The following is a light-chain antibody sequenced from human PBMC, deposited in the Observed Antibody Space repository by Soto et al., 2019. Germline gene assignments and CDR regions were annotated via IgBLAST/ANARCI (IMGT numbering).Light chain of an antibody. Sequence: EIVMTQSPATLSVSPGERVILSCRASQSVGSNLAWYQQRPGQAHRLLIFGASTRATGFPARFSGSGSGTEFTLTISSLQSEDFAVYYCQQYDKWPPWTFGQGTQVEIK. CDR1: QSVGSN. J-gene: IGKJ1*01. CDR2: GAS. V-gene: IGKV3-15*01. CDR3: QQYDKWPPWT.